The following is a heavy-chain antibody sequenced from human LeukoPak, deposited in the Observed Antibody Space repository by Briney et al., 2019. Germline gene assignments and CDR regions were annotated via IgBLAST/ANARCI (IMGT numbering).Heavy chain of an antibody. D-gene: IGHD2-2*01. CDR2: IWYDGSNK. CDR3: ARDGPGMPHEYYFDY. V-gene: IGHV3-33*01. CDR1: GFTFSSYG. Sequence: AGGSLRLSCAASGFTFSSYGMHWVRQAPGKGLEWVAVIWYDGSNKYYADSVKGRFTISRDNSKNTLYLQMNSLRAEDTAVYYCARDGPGMPHEYYFDYWGQGTLVTVSS. J-gene: IGHJ4*02.